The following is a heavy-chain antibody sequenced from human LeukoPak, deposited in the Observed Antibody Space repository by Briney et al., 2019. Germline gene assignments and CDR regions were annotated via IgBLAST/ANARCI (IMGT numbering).Heavy chain of an antibody. CDR1: GRSKLRFH. Sequence: ASETLSLTCTVSGRSKLRFHWGRLGQPPGRGLEWIGYVFSSGDTKYNPSLESRVALSVDASKNQFSLRLSSVTATDTAVYYCAKVFSGYSIPFDYWGQGTLVAVSS. V-gene: IGHV4-59*08. CDR2: VFSSGDT. CDR3: AKVFSGYSIPFDY. J-gene: IGHJ4*02. D-gene: IGHD5-12*01.